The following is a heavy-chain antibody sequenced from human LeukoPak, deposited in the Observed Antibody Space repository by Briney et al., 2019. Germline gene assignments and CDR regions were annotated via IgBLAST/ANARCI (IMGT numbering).Heavy chain of an antibody. J-gene: IGHJ2*01. CDR1: GFTFDDYG. Sequence: GRSLRLFCAASGFTFDDYGMHWVRQAPGKGLEWVSGISWNRGSIGYAGSVKGRFTISRDTAKNSLYLQVNSLRPEDTAFYCAKGGAAADNYWYFDLWGRGTLVTVSS. V-gene: IGHV3-9*01. CDR3: AKGGAAADNYWYFDL. CDR2: ISWNRGSI. D-gene: IGHD6-13*01.